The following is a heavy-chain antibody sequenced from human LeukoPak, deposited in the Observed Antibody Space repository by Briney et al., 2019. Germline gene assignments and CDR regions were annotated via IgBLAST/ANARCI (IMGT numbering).Heavy chain of an antibody. V-gene: IGHV4-59*02. CDR1: SASVSSYY. CDR2: ISNSGGP. J-gene: IGHJ4*02. D-gene: IGHD3-16*01. Sequence: PSETLSLTCTVSSASVSSYYWSWVRQPPGGGLEWIGYISNSGGPSYNPSFKSRVTFSADTSKNHLSLKLNSVTPADTAVYFCARGGAGPLRDWGQGTLVTVSS. CDR3: ARGGAGPLRD.